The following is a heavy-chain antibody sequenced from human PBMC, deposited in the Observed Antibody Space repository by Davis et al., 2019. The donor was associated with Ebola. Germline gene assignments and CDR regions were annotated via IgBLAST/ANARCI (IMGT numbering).Heavy chain of an antibody. CDR3: ARRNDYGDYWGHHWFDP. CDR2: IDSEGRST. D-gene: IGHD4-17*01. V-gene: IGHV3-74*01. Sequence: GESLKISCAASGFTFSSYWMYWVRQAPGKGLVWVSRIDSEGRSTAYADSVKGRFTISRDNAKNSLYLQMNSLRAEDTAVYYCARRNDYGDYWGHHWFDPWGQGTLVTVSS. CDR1: GFTFSSYW. J-gene: IGHJ5*02.